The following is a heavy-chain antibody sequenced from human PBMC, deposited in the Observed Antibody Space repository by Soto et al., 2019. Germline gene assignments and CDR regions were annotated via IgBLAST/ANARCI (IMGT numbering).Heavy chain of an antibody. D-gene: IGHD6-19*01. CDR1: GYSFTSYW. J-gene: IGHJ4*02. Sequence: GESLKISCKGSGYSFTSYWIGWVRQMPGKGLEWMGIIYPGDSDTRYSPSFQGQVTISADKSISTAYLQWSSLKASDTAMYYCARGRGRIAVAGTRSTYYFDYWGQGTLVTVS. CDR3: ARGRGRIAVAGTRSTYYFDY. V-gene: IGHV5-51*01. CDR2: IYPGDSDT.